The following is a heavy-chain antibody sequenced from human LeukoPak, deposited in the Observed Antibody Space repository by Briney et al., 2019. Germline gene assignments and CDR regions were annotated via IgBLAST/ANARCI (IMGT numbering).Heavy chain of an antibody. CDR2: ISWNSGSM. CDR3: ARDSWYSSGRGAFDI. D-gene: IGHD6-19*01. V-gene: IGHV3-9*01. CDR1: GFTFDDYA. Sequence: GGSLRLSCAASGFTFDDYAMHWVRQVPGKGLEWVSGISWNSGSMGYADSVKGRFTISRDNTKNSVYLQMSSLRAEDTAVYYCARDSWYSSGRGAFDIWGQGTMVTVSS. J-gene: IGHJ3*02.